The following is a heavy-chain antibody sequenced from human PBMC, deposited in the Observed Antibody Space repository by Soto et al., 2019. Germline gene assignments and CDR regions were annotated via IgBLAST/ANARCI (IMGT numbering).Heavy chain of an antibody. J-gene: IGHJ6*02. CDR1: GGTFSSYA. D-gene: IGHD6-6*01. CDR3: ARDTGYSSSSWDHYCYGMDV. V-gene: IGHV1-69*01. CDR2: IIPIFGTA. Sequence: QVQLVQSGAEVKKPGSSVKVSCKASGGTFSSYAISWVRQAPGQGLEWMGGIIPIFGTANYAQKFQGRVTITADESTSTAYMELSSLRSEDTAVYYCARDTGYSSSSWDHYCYGMDVWGQGTTVTVSS.